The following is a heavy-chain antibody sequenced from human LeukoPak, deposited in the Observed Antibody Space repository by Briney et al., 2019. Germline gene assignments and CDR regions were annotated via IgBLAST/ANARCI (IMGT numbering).Heavy chain of an antibody. D-gene: IGHD3-10*01. CDR2: ISHSGIT. CDR1: GGSFSGYY. V-gene: IGHV4-34*01. Sequence: SETLSLTCAVDGGSFSGYYWSWIRQPPGKGLEWIGEISHSGITNYNPSLKSRVTISVDTSKNQCSLKLSSVTAADTAVYYCARVYGYYGSGSYCNPRDYWGQGTLVIVSS. CDR3: ARVYGYYGSGSYCNPRDY. J-gene: IGHJ4*02.